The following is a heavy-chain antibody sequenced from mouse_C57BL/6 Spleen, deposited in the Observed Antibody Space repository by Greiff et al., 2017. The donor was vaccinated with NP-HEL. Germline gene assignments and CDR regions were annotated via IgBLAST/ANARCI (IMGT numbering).Heavy chain of an antibody. CDR2: IIPTVGYT. D-gene: IGHD4-1*01. Sequence: QVQLQQSGAELAKPGASVKLSCKASGYTFTASWINGLNRSPGRGRKGFDYIIPTVGYTKYNQKCKDKATLTADKSSSTAYMQLSSLTYEDSAVYYCAKGELGSWFAYWGQGTLVTVSA. J-gene: IGHJ3*01. V-gene: IGHV1-7*01. CDR1: GYTFTASW. CDR3: AKGELGSWFAY.